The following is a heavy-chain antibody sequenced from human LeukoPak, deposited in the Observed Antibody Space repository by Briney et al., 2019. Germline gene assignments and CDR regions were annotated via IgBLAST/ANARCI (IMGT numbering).Heavy chain of an antibody. CDR1: GRSFSGYY. CDR3: ARGFPPLRF. V-gene: IGHV4-34*01. Sequence: SETLSLTCAVYGRSFSGYYWSWIRQPPGKGLEWIGEINHSGSTNYNPSLKSRVTISVDTSKNQFSLKLSSVTAADTAVYYCARGFPPLRFWGQGTLVTVSS. CDR2: INHSGST. J-gene: IGHJ4*02. D-gene: IGHD3-3*01.